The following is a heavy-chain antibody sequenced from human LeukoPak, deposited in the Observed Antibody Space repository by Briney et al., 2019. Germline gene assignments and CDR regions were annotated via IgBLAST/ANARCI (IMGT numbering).Heavy chain of an antibody. CDR1: GYTFTGYY. J-gene: IGHJ4*02. CDR2: INPNSGGT. V-gene: IGHV1-2*02. Sequence: ASVKVSCKASGYTFTGYYMHWVRQAPGQGLEWMGWINPNSGGTSYALKFQGRVTMTSDTSISTAYMELSRLRSDDTAVYYCARGPLDTQFDYWGQGTLVAVSS. CDR3: ARGPLDTQFDY. D-gene: IGHD1-1*01.